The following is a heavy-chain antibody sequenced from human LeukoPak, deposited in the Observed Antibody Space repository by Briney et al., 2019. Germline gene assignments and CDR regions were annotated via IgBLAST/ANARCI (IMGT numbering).Heavy chain of an antibody. D-gene: IGHD3-3*01. J-gene: IGHJ6*03. Sequence: GGSLRLSCAASGFTFSNYWMTWVRQAPGKGLEWGAEIKQDGSEKLYVKSVRGRFTISRDNAKMSLFLQMNSLRAEDTAVYYCARDNGVVHGVYYMDVWGKGTTVTVS. CDR2: IKQDGSEK. V-gene: IGHV3-7*01. CDR1: GFTFSNYW. CDR3: ARDNGVVHGVYYMDV.